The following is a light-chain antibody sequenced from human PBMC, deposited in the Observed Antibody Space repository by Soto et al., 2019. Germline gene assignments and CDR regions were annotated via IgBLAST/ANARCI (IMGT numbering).Light chain of an antibody. V-gene: IGKV3-20*01. J-gene: IGKJ2*01. CDR3: QQYDSSSPT. CDR1: RSVSASY. Sequence: EIVLTQSPGTLSLSPGERATLSCRASRSVSASYLAWYQQKPGQAPRLLIYGASSRATGFPDRFSGSGSGTEFTLTIRSLQPDDFATYYCQQYDSSSPTFGQGTKLEIK. CDR2: GAS.